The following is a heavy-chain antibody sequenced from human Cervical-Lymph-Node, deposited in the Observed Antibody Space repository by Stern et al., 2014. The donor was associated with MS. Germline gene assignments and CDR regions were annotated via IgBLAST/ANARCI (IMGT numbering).Heavy chain of an antibody. CDR1: SLKFDDYG. D-gene: IGHD4/OR15-4a*01. CDR3: AKDIAPPEDYHFYAMDV. J-gene: IGHJ6*02. V-gene: IGHV3-9*01. CDR2: ICWSDGNI. Sequence: QLVQSGGGLVHPGRSLRLSCTASSLKFDDYGMPWVRQVPGKGLELVSSICWSDGNIDYADSVKGRFIISRDNAKKTLYLQMNNLRVEDTALYFCAKDIAPPEDYHFYAMDVWGQGTMVTVSS.